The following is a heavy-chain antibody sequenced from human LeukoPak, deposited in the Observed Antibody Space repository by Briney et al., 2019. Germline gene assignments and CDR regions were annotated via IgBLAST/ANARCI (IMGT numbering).Heavy chain of an antibody. CDR3: ARDQEEYSSSSQAFDI. CDR1: GGTFSSYA. J-gene: IGHJ3*02. Sequence: SVKVSCKASGGTFSSYAISWVRQAPGQGLEWMGGIIPIFGTANYAQKFQGRVTITTDESTSTAYMELSSLRSEDTAVYYCARDQEEYSSSSQAFDIWGQGTMVTVSS. CDR2: IIPIFGTA. D-gene: IGHD6-6*01. V-gene: IGHV1-69*05.